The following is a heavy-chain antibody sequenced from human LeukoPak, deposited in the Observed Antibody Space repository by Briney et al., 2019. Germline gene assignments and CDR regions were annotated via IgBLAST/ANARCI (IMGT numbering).Heavy chain of an antibody. CDR2: IYPGDSDT. V-gene: IGHV5-51*01. CDR3: ATLYSNYPNWFDP. J-gene: IGHJ5*02. D-gene: IGHD4-11*01. CDR1: YRXXXYW. Sequence: YRXXXYWVGWVRQMPGKGLEWMGIIYPGDSDTRYSPSFQGQVTISADKYISTAYLQLSSLKASDTAMYYCATLYSNYPNWFDPWGQGTLVTVSS.